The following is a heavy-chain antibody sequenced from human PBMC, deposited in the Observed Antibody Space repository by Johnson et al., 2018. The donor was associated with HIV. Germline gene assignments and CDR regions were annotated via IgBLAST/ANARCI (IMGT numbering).Heavy chain of an antibody. J-gene: IGHJ3*02. CDR1: GFSFTNYW. D-gene: IGHD3-16*01. CDR3: ARGRGALDI. V-gene: IGHV3-7*03. Sequence: VQLVESGGGLVQPGGSLRLSCAASGFSFTNYWMTWVRQAPGKGLEWVANINQDGSETYYVDSVKGRFTVSRDNTKNALYLQIDSLRPEDTAVYHCARGRGALDIRGQGTMVTVSS. CDR2: INQDGSET.